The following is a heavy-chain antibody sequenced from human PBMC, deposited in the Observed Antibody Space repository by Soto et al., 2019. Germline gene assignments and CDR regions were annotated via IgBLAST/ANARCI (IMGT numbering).Heavy chain of an antibody. V-gene: IGHV6-1*01. D-gene: IGHD3-10*01. J-gene: IGHJ3*02. CDR1: VDSVSSNSAA. CDR2: TYYRSKWYN. CDR3: ARERGVLSEAFDI. Sequence: SQTLSLTRAISVDSVSSNSAACNSLRQSPSRGLEWLGRTYYRSKWYNDYAPSVKSQITINPDTSRNQFSLQLNSVTPEDTAVYYCARERGVLSEAFDIWGQGTVVTVSS.